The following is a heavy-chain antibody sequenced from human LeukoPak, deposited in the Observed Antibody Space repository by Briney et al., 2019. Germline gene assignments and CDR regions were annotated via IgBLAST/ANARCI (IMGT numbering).Heavy chain of an antibody. J-gene: IGHJ4*02. D-gene: IGHD3-9*01. Sequence: GGSLRLSCAASGFTFSSYAMSWVRQAPGKGLEWVSAISGSGGGTYYADSVKGRFTISRDNSKNTLYLQMNSLRAEDTAVYYCAREDILTGYVADLDYWGQGTEVTVSS. V-gene: IGHV3-23*01. CDR2: ISGSGGGT. CDR3: AREDILTGYVADLDY. CDR1: GFTFSSYA.